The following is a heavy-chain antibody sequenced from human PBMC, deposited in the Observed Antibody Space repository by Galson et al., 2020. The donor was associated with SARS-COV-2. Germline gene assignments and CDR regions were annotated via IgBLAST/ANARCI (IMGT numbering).Heavy chain of an antibody. CDR3: ARGGRMGQLLRTKYYFYGMDV. Sequence: ETSETLSLTCAVYGGSFSGYYWSWIRQPPGKGLEWIGEINHTESTNYIPSLKSRATISLDTSKNQFSLKLTSVTAADTAVYYCARGGRMGQLLRTKYYFYGMDVWGQGTTVTVSS. CDR2: INHTEST. D-gene: IGHD2-2*01. CDR1: GGSFSGYY. J-gene: IGHJ6*02. V-gene: IGHV4-34*01.